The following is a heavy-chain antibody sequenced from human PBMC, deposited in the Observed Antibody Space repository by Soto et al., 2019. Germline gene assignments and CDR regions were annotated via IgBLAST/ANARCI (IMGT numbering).Heavy chain of an antibody. V-gene: IGHV3-73*02. CDR2: IRSKANSYAT. CDR1: GFPFSGSA. D-gene: IGHD3-22*01. Sequence: EVQLVESGGGLVKPGGSLKLPCAASGFPFSGSAMHWVRQASGKGLEWVGRIRSKANSYATAYAASVKGRYTISRDDSKNTAYLQMNSLKTEDTAVYYCTGLYAYYYDSSGFVYWGQGTLVTVSS. CDR3: TGLYAYYYDSSGFVY. J-gene: IGHJ4*02.